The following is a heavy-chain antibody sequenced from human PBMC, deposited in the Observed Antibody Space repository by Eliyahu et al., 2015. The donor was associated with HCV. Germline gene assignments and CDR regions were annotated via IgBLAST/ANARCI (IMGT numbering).Heavy chain of an antibody. D-gene: IGHD5-18*01. Sequence: EVQLVESGGGLVQPGGSXRLSCAASGFTFSTNWMSWVRQAPGKGLEWVANIKEDGSEKNYVDSVKGRFTISRDNAKNSLYLQMNSLRAEDTAVYYCASGGSTYAYWGQGTLVTVSS. CDR2: IKEDGSEK. CDR1: GFTFSTNW. V-gene: IGHV3-7*01. CDR3: ASGGSTYAY. J-gene: IGHJ4*02.